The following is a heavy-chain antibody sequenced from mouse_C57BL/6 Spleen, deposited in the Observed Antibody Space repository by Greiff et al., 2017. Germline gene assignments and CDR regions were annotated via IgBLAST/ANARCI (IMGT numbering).Heavy chain of an antibody. Sequence: EVQLQQSGAELVKPGASVKLSCTASGFNFTDYYMHWVKQRPEQGLEWIGRIDPEDGETNYAPKFQGKATMTADTTSNTAYLQLSSLTSEDTAVYYCASFYGGAMGYWGQGTSVTVSS. CDR1: GFNFTDYY. V-gene: IGHV14-2*01. CDR2: IDPEDGET. J-gene: IGHJ4*01. D-gene: IGHD1-1*01. CDR3: ASFYGGAMGY.